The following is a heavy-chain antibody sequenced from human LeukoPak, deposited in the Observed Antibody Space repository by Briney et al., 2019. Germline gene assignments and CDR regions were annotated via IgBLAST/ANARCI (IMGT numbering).Heavy chain of an antibody. D-gene: IGHD3-22*01. CDR2: ISTDSHII. V-gene: IGHV3-48*02. Sequence: GGSLRLSCAASGFTFSTYTMNWVRQAPGKGLEWLSYISTDSHIIYYADSVKGRFTISRDNAKNSLYLQMNSLRDDDTTMYYCARCPQYYYDSCGCPFGYWGRGTLVTVSS. CDR3: ARCPQYYYDSCGCPFGY. CDR1: GFTFSTYT. J-gene: IGHJ4*02.